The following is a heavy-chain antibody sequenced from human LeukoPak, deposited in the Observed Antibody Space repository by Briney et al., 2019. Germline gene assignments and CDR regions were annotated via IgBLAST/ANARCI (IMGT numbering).Heavy chain of an antibody. CDR1: GGSLSSYY. CDR3: ARDRRLLWFGELFRDPDYYYYYGMDV. CDR2: IYYSGST. D-gene: IGHD3-10*01. J-gene: IGHJ6*02. V-gene: IGHV4-59*01. Sequence: PSETLSLTCTVSGGSLSSYYWSWLRQPPGKGLEWIGYIYYSGSTNYNPSLKSRVTISVDTSKNQFSLKLSSVTAADTAVYYCARDRRLLWFGELFRDPDYYYYYGMDVWGQGTTVTVSS.